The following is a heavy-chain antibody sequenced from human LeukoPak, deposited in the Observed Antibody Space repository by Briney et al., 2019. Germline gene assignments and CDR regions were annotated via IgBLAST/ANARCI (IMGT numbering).Heavy chain of an antibody. CDR3: ARGGVYSSGSYYLYYFDY. V-gene: IGHV3-30*03. J-gene: IGHJ4*02. CDR1: GFSFSTYG. D-gene: IGHD6-19*01. CDR2: ISYDGSNK. Sequence: GGSLRLSCTASGFSFSTYGMHWVRQAPGKGLEWVALISYDGSNKYYADSVKGRFTISRDNSKNTLYLQMNSLRAGDTAVYYCARGGVYSSGSYYLYYFDYWGQGTLVTVSS.